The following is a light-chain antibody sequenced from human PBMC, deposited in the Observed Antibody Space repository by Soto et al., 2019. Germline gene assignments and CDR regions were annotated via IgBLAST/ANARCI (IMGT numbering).Light chain of an antibody. Sequence: EVVLTQSPGTLSLSPGEGATLSCRSSESDSNNYFAWYQQKPGQAPRLLIFGSSDRATGIPDRFSGSGSGTDFTLTISRREPEDFAVYYCQQYGSSPPYTFGQGTKLEIK. CDR2: GSS. CDR1: ESDSNNY. J-gene: IGKJ2*01. V-gene: IGKV3-20*01. CDR3: QQYGSSPPYT.